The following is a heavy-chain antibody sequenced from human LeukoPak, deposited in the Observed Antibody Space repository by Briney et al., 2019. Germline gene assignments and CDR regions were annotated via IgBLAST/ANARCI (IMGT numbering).Heavy chain of an antibody. Sequence: SETLSLTCTVSGDSTSNSYWNWIRQSPGKGLEWIGNIHYSGSSVYNPSLKSRGTISIDTSRRQFFLKLNSVTAADTAVYFCALAPNSNWFDFWGPGILVTVSS. D-gene: IGHD2-8*01. CDR3: ALAPNSNWFDF. CDR2: IHYSGSS. V-gene: IGHV4-59*03. J-gene: IGHJ5*01. CDR1: GDSTSNSY.